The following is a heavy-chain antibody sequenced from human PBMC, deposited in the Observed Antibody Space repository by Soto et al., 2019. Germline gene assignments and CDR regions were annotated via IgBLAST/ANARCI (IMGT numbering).Heavy chain of an antibody. CDR3: VRGCQTGGQLVGGFDF. V-gene: IGHV1-18*01. Sequence: QVQLVQSGTEVKKPGASVKVSCKASGYTFTRFGINWVRQAPGQGLEWMGWISRHNGNTHSAQNFQGRVTVTTDTSTNTAYMELRSLRFDGTAVYYCVRGCQTGGQLVGGFDFWGQGTLVTVSS. D-gene: IGHD6-6*01. J-gene: IGHJ4*02. CDR2: ISRHNGNT. CDR1: GYTFTRFG.